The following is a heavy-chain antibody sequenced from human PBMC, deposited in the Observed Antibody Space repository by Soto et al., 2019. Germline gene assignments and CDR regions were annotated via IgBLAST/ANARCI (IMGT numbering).Heavy chain of an antibody. D-gene: IGHD2-15*01. CDR1: GGSFSGYY. J-gene: IGHJ6*02. CDR2: INHSGST. V-gene: IGHV4-34*01. Sequence: SETLSLPCAVYGGSFSGYYWSWIRQPPGKGLEWIGEINHSGSTNYNPSLKSRVTISVDTSKNQFSLKLSSVTAADTAVYYCARGLVVYYGMDVWGQGTTVTVSS. CDR3: ARGLVVYYGMDV.